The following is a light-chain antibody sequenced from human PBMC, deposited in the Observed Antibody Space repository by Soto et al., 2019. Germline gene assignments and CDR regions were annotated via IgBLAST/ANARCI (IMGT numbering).Light chain of an antibody. V-gene: IGKV3-11*01. CDR3: QQRSNWPPQYT. CDR1: QSVSSY. Sequence: EIVLTQSPATLSLSPGERATLSCRASQSVSSYLAWYQQKPGQAPRLLIYDASNRATGIPARFSGSGSGTDFTLTITSLAPEDFAVYYRQQRSNWPPQYTFGQGTKL. J-gene: IGKJ2*01. CDR2: DAS.